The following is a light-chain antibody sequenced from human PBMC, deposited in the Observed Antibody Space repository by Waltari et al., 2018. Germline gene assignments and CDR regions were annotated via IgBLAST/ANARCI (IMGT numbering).Light chain of an antibody. CDR3: SSYTSGSLWV. CDR2: DVT. Sequence: QSALTQPASVSGSPGQSITISCTGTDSDVGAYNYVAWYQQHPGKAPALMIYDVTNRPSGVSNRFSGSKSGNTASLTISGLQAEDEADYYCSSYTSGSLWVFGGGTKLTVL. CDR1: DSDVGAYNY. J-gene: IGLJ3*02. V-gene: IGLV2-14*03.